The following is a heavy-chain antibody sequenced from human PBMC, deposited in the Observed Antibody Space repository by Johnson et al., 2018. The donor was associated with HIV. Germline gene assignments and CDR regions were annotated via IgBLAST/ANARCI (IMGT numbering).Heavy chain of an antibody. CDR3: ARVRLPDAFDI. Sequence: QVLLVESGGGLVQPGGSMRLSCAASGFTFSSYAMHWVRQAPGKGLEYVSAISSNGSSTSYADSVKGRFTISRDNAKNTLYLQMNSLRAGDTAVYYCARVRLPDAFDIWGQGTMVTVSS. CDR1: GFTFSSYA. V-gene: IGHV3-64*04. J-gene: IGHJ3*02. CDR2: ISSNGSST.